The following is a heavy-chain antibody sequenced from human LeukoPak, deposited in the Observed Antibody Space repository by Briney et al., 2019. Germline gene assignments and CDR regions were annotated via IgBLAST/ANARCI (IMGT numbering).Heavy chain of an antibody. D-gene: IGHD2-2*01. Sequence: GASVKVSCKASGYTFTGYYMHWVRQAPGQGLEWMGWINPNSGGTNYAQKFQGWVTMTRDTSISTAYMELSRLRSDDTAVYYCARGPGIVVVPAAKYGMDVWGRGTTVTVSS. CDR3: ARGPGIVVVPAAKYGMDV. CDR1: GYTFTGYY. CDR2: INPNSGGT. V-gene: IGHV1-2*04. J-gene: IGHJ6*02.